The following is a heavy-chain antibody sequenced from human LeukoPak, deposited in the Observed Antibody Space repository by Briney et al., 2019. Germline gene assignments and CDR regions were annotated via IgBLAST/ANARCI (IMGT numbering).Heavy chain of an antibody. Sequence: SETLTLTCTVSGGSTSSYYWSWIRQPPGKGLEWIGYVCYTGTTNYNTSLKSRVTISIDTSKNQFSLKLSSVTAADTAVYYCARFDDSGGNWLDPWGQGTLLTVSS. D-gene: IGHD4-23*01. J-gene: IGHJ5*02. CDR1: GGSTSSYY. CDR3: ARFDDSGGNWLDP. V-gene: IGHV4-59*01. CDR2: VCYTGTT.